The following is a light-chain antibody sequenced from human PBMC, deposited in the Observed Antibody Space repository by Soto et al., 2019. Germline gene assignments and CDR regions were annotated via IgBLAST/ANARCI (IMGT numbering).Light chain of an antibody. Sequence: QSALTQPPSASGSPGQSVTISCTGTSSDVGGYKYVSWYQQHPGKAPKLIIYDVTKRPSGVPDRFSGSKSGNTASLTVSGLQADDEADYYCSSYAGSSTFYVFGAGTKVTVL. J-gene: IGLJ1*01. CDR2: DVT. CDR3: SSYAGSSTFYV. CDR1: SSDVGGYKY. V-gene: IGLV2-8*01.